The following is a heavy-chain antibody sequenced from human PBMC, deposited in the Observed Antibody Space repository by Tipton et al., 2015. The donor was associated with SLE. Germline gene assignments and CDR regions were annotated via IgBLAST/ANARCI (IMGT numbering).Heavy chain of an antibody. D-gene: IGHD3-10*01. V-gene: IGHV4-34*01. CDR3: ARAQGEMDAFDI. CDR1: GGSFSGYY. Sequence: TLSLTCAVYGGSFSGYYSSWIRQPPGKGLEWIGGINHSGGTNYNPSLKSRVTISVDTSRNQLSLKLSSVTAADTAVYSCARAQGEMDAFDIWGQGTMVTVSS. CDR2: INHSGGT. J-gene: IGHJ3*02.